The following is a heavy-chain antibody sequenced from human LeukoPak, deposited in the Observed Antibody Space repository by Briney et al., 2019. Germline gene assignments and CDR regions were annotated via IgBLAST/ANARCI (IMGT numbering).Heavy chain of an antibody. V-gene: IGHV5-51*01. CDR1: GYSFTSYW. D-gene: IGHD2-2*01. Sequence: PGESLKISSKGSGYSFTSYWNGWVRQMPGKGLEWMGIIYPGDSGTRYSPSFQGQVTISADKSISTAYLQWSSLKASDTAMYYCARQGSLGYCSSTSCYFDYWGQGTLVTVSS. CDR3: ARQGSLGYCSSTSCYFDY. CDR2: IYPGDSGT. J-gene: IGHJ4*02.